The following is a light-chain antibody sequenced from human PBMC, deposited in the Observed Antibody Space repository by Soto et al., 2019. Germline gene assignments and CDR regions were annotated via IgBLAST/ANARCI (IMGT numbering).Light chain of an antibody. V-gene: IGLV3-1*01. CDR1: KLGDKY. CDR2: QDS. Sequence: SYELTQPPSVSVSPGQTASITCSGDKLGDKYACWYQQKPGQSPVLVIYQDSKRPSGIPERFSCSNSGNTATLTISGTQPMNEADYYCQAWDSSTYVCGTGT. J-gene: IGLJ1*01. CDR3: QAWDSSTYV.